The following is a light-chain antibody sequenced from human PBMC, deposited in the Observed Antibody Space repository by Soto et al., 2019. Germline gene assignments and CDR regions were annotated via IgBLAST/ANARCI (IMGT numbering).Light chain of an antibody. Sequence: EVVLTQSPGTLSLSPGERATLSCRASQSISSSYLAWFQQKPGQAPRLLIYGTSSRATGIPDRFSGSGSGTDFILTISRLEPEDSAVYYCQHYVSSMWTFGQGTKVEI. V-gene: IGKV3-20*01. CDR1: QSISSSY. J-gene: IGKJ1*01. CDR2: GTS. CDR3: QHYVSSMWT.